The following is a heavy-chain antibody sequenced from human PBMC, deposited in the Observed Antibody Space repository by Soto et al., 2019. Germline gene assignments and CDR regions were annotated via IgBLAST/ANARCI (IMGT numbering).Heavy chain of an antibody. V-gene: IGHV1-58*01. J-gene: IGHJ3*02. CDR1: GFTFSNSA. Sequence: SVKVSCKTSGFTFSNSAVQWVRQARGQRLEWMGWIVVGSGNTNYAQKFRERVTISRDMSTSTAHTEVTSLTSEDTAVYYCAAELYSGGSCCSFDIWG. D-gene: IGHD2-15*01. CDR2: IVVGSGNT. CDR3: AAELYSGGSCCSFDI.